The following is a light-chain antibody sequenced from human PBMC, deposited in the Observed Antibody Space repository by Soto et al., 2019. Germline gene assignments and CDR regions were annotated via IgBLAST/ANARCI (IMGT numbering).Light chain of an antibody. Sequence: EVVMRQSPATLSVSPGDGATLSCRASQGIGDTLAWYQHKPGQTPRLLIYDTSTRATGVPTRLSCSRSGAEFTLTINNLQSEDFAVYYCQPYNHWPLTFGGGTKVEIK. V-gene: IGKV3-15*01. CDR3: QPYNHWPLT. J-gene: IGKJ4*01. CDR2: DTS. CDR1: QGIGDT.